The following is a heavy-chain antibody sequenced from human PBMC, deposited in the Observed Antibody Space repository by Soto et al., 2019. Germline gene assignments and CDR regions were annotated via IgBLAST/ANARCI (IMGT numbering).Heavy chain of an antibody. D-gene: IGHD3-3*01. Sequence: QVQLQESGPGLVKPSETLSLTCNVSGRSMNFYHWSWTRQSPGQELEWHGYMDSSGSSNYNPSLRSRVTFSVDTSKSPFSLNLTSVTAADTAIYYCARLHVNGVSTTPVWGRGGLVTVAS. CDR1: GRSMNFYH. J-gene: IGHJ4*02. V-gene: IGHV4-59*01. CDR2: MDSSGSS. CDR3: ARLHVNGVSTTPV.